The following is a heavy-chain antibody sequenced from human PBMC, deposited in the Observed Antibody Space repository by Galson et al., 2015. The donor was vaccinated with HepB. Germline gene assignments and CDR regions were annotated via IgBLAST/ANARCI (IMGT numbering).Heavy chain of an antibody. CDR1: GCPVNTAC. CDR3: TTDVYYSTYWSWLDP. D-gene: IGHD2-8*02. CDR2: IKRKTDGETT. J-gene: IGHJ5*02. V-gene: IGHV3-15*01. Sequence: SLNLPCAASGCPVNTACIIWIHQAPGMGPEWAGRIKRKTDGETTDSAAPVKGRFTISRDDSKNRLYLQMNSLKTEDTAVYYCTTDVYYSTYWSWLDPWGQGTLVTVSS.